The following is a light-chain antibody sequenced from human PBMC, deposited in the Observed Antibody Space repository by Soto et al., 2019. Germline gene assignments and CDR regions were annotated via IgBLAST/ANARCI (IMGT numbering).Light chain of an antibody. J-gene: IGLJ2*01. V-gene: IGLV3-21*02. CDR1: TIGGKS. CDR2: DDS. CDR3: QVWHSSSDHVI. Sequence: SYELTQPPSVSVAPGQTARITCGGDTIGGKSVHWYQQKPGQAPVLVIYDDSDRPSGIPERFSGSNSGNTATLTISRVEAGDEADYYCQVWHSSSDHVIFGGGIKLTVL.